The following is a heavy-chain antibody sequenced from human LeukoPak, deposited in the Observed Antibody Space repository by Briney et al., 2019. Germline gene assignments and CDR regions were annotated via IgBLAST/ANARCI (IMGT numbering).Heavy chain of an antibody. CDR2: ISSYNGNT. CDR3: ARVDLLTGYYFFDY. V-gene: IGHV1-18*01. CDR1: GYTFTSYG. D-gene: IGHD3-9*01. Sequence: ASVKVSCKASGYTFTSYGISWVRQAPGQGLEWMGWISSYNGNTNYAQKLQGRVTMTTDTSTSTAYMELRSLGSDETAVYYCARVDLLTGYYFFDYWGQGTLVTVSS. J-gene: IGHJ4*02.